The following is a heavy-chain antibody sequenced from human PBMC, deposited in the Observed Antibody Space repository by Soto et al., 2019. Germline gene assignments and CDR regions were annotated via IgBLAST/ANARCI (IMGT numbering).Heavy chain of an antibody. CDR1: GYTFTNYG. Sequence: QVQLVQSGPEVKNPGASLKVSCKASGYTFTNYGITWVRQAPGQGLEWMGWITASNGNANYAREIQGRLTLTRDTSTNTASMELRSLRSDDTAVYYCARGASCSSTSCYDNFHYGLAVWGQGTTVMVSS. J-gene: IGHJ6*02. CDR2: ITASNGNA. D-gene: IGHD2-2*01. V-gene: IGHV1-18*01. CDR3: ARGASCSSTSCYDNFHYGLAV.